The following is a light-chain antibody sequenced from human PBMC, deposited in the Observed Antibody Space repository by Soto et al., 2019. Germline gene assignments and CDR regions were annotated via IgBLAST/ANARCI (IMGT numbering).Light chain of an antibody. CDR2: GAS. CDR3: QQYGNSRWS. J-gene: IGKJ1*01. Sequence: DIVLTQSPGTLSLSPGERATLSCRASQSVNSAYLAWYQQRRGQGPRLLIYGASSRAAGIPGRFSGSGSGTDFTLTISRLEPEDFAVYYCQQYGNSRWSLGQGTKVEI. V-gene: IGKV3-20*01. CDR1: QSVNSAY.